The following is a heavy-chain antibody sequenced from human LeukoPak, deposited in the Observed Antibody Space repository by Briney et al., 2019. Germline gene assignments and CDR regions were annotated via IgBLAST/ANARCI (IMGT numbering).Heavy chain of an antibody. CDR2: IYYSGST. CDR1: GGSISSSSYY. D-gene: IGHD3-3*01. CDR3: ASLTIFGVLIGTLRFDP. V-gene: IGHV4-39*01. Sequence: KPSETLSLTCAVSGGSISSSSYYWGWIRQPPGKGLEWIGTIYYSGSTYYNPSLKSRVTISVDTSKNQFSLKLTSVTAADTAVYYCASLTIFGVLIGTLRFDPWGQGTLVTVSS. J-gene: IGHJ5*02.